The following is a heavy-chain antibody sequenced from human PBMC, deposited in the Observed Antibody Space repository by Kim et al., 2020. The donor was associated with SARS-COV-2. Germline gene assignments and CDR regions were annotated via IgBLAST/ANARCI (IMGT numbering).Heavy chain of an antibody. J-gene: IGHJ6*02. V-gene: IGHV3-9*01. D-gene: IGHD1-1*01. CDR3: TKQRWNQLPSSSGMDV. Sequence: DPAKGRFTISRDNAKNSLYLEMTSLRPEDTALYYCTKQRWNQLPSSSGMDVWGQGTSVTVSS.